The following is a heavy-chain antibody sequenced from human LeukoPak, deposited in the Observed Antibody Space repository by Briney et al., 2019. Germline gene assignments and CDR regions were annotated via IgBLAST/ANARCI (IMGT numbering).Heavy chain of an antibody. D-gene: IGHD6-13*01. CDR2: IYYSGST. Sequence: PSETLSLTCTVSGGSISSYYWSWIRQPPGKGLEWIGYIYYSGSTNYNPSLKSRVTISVDTSKNQFSLKLNSVTAADTAVYYCAREGVAAAGTLYYFDYWGQGTLVTVSS. CDR3: AREGVAAAGTLYYFDY. J-gene: IGHJ4*02. V-gene: IGHV4-59*12. CDR1: GGSISSYY.